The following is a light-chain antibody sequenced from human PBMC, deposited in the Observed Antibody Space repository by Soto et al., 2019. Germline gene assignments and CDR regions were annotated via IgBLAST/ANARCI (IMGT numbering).Light chain of an antibody. Sequence: ESVLTQSPATLSLSPGERATLSCRASPSVSNSLAWYQHKPGQAPRLLIYDASNRANGVPTRFSGSGSGTDFTLSISSLEPEDFAVYYCQLSQKRSSWPPIAFGQGTRLEIK. CDR2: DAS. CDR1: PSVSNS. J-gene: IGKJ5*01. CDR3: QLSQKRSSWPPIA. V-gene: IGKV3-11*01.